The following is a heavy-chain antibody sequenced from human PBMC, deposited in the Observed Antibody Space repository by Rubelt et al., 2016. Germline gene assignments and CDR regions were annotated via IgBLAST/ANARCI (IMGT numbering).Heavy chain of an antibody. J-gene: IGHJ4*02. CDR3: ARIQPGIAVAGLDY. CDR2: INHSGST. Sequence: LGGIGEINHSGSTYYNPSLKSRVTISVDTSKNQFSLKLSSVTAADTAVYYCARIQPGIAVAGLDYRGQGTLVTVSS. V-gene: IGHV4-34*01. D-gene: IGHD6-19*01.